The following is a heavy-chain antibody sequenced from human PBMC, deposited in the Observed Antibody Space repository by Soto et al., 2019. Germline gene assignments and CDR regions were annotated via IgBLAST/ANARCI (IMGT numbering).Heavy chain of an antibody. D-gene: IGHD3-10*01. J-gene: IGHJ6*02. CDR1: GYTFISYD. V-gene: IGHV1-8*01. Sequence: GASVKVSCKASGYTFISYDINWVRQATGQGLEWIGWMNPKSGYTGYAEKFQGRVTMSRNTPISTAYMELSSLRFEDTAVYYCVRDGYYGSGSYGMDVWGRGTTVTVSS. CDR3: VRDGYYGSGSYGMDV. CDR2: MNPKSGYT.